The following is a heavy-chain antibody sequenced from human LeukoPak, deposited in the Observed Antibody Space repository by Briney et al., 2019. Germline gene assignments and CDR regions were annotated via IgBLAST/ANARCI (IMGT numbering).Heavy chain of an antibody. Sequence: GGSLRLPCAASGFTFSDYYMSWIRQAPGKGLEWVSSISSSGSTIYYADSVKGRFTISRDNAKNSLYLQMNSLRAEDTAVYYCASAPFGVLTRFDYWGQGTLVTVSS. CDR3: ASAPFGVLTRFDY. CDR2: ISSSGSTI. V-gene: IGHV3-11*04. J-gene: IGHJ4*02. CDR1: GFTFSDYY. D-gene: IGHD3-3*01.